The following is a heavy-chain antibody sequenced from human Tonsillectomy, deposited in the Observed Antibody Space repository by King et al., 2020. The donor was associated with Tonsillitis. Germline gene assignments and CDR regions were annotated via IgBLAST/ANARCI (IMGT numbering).Heavy chain of an antibody. CDR3: ARCGIGSGWYPFDY. D-gene: IGHD6-19*01. V-gene: IGHV3-7*03. CDR1: GFTFSSYG. J-gene: IGHJ4*02. Sequence: VQLVESGGGLVQPGGSLRLSCAASGFTFSSYGMSWVRQAPGKGREWVANIKQDGGGKYYVASVKGRFTIARDNAKNSLYLQMNSLRAEDTAVYYCARCGIGSGWYPFDYWGQGTLVTVSS. CDR2: IKQDGGGK.